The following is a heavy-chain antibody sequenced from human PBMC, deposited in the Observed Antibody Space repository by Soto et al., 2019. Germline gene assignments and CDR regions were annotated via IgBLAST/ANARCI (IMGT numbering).Heavy chain of an antibody. J-gene: IGHJ4*02. D-gene: IGHD3-10*01. V-gene: IGHV3-23*01. CDR2: ISGSAENT. Sequence: GGSLRLSCAASGFTFSSYAMSWVRQAPGKGLEWVAGISGSAENTYYADSVGGRFTISRDNSKNTLYLQMNSLRAEDTAVYYCAKDRSPGGYYYFDYWGQGTQVTVFS. CDR3: AKDRSPGGYYYFDY. CDR1: GFTFSSYA.